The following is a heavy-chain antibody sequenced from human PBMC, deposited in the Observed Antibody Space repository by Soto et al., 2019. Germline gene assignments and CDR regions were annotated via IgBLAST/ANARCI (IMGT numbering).Heavy chain of an antibody. J-gene: IGHJ4*02. D-gene: IGHD6-13*01. CDR1: GFSFDSFS. CDR2: ISSGSGSI. Sequence: EVQLVESGGGLVQPGGSLRLSCAASGFSFDSFSMDWVRQAPGKGLEWVSYISSGSGSIYYADSVKGRFTSSRDNAKNSLSLQMTSLRAEDTAVYYCAKLTGGSSWHPLDSWGQGTLVTVSS. CDR3: AKLTGGSSWHPLDS. V-gene: IGHV3-48*04.